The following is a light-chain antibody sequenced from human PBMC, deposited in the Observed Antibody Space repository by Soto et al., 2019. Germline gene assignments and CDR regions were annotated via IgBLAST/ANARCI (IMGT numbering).Light chain of an antibody. CDR1: QAISIY. CDR3: QKYNSAPLT. V-gene: IGKV1-27*01. CDR2: AAT. Sequence: DIQMTQSPSSLSASVGDRVTITCRASQAISIYLAWYQQKPGKVPELLIYAATTLQSGVPPRFSGSGSGTEFNLTISSLQPEDVATYYCQKYNSAPLTFGPGTKVDIK. J-gene: IGKJ3*01.